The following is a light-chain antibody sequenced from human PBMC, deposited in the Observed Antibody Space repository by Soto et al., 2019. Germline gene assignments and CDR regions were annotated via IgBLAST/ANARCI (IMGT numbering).Light chain of an antibody. CDR2: DVT. CDR1: SSDVGAYNY. CDR3: CSYAGSYTL. J-gene: IGLJ2*01. V-gene: IGLV2-11*01. Sequence: QSALTQPRSVSGSHGQSVTISCTGTSSDVGAYNYVSWYQQHPGKAPKLMIYDVTKRPSGVPDRFSGSKSGNTASLTISGLQAEDEADYSCCSYAGSYTLFGGGTKVTVL.